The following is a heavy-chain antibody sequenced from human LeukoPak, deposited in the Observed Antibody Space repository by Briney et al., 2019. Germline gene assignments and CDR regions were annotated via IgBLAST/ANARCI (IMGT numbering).Heavy chain of an antibody. CDR1: GFDFSSYG. CDR3: ARDGRGGGYYIDY. J-gene: IGHJ4*02. Sequence: PGGSLRLSCAASGFDFSSYGMHWVRQAPGKGLQWVAFMWYDDTNKFYADSVRDRFTISRDISKNTLYLQMNSLRAEDTAVYYCARDGRGGGYYIDYWGQGTLVTVSS. V-gene: IGHV3-33*01. D-gene: IGHD3-10*01. CDR2: MWYDDTNK.